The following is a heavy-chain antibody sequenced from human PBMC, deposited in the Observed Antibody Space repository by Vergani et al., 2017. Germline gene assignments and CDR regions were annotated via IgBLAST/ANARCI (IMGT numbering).Heavy chain of an antibody. D-gene: IGHD2-2*01. CDR3: AXDLRPLMGSSTSNPQWGWFDP. Sequence: EVQLVESGGGLVKPGGSLRLSCAASGFTFSYYSMNWVRQAPGKGLEWVSSITSSSSYIYYADSVKGRFTLSRDNAKNALYLQMNSLRAEDTAVYYCAXDLRPLMGSSTSNPQWGWFDPWGQGTLVTVSS. J-gene: IGHJ5*01. CDR1: GFTFSYYS. V-gene: IGHV3-21*01. CDR2: ITSSSSYI.